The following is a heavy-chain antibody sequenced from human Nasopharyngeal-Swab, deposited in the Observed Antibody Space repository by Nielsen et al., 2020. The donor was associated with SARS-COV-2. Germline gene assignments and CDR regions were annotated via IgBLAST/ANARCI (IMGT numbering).Heavy chain of an antibody. CDR1: GGSISSSSYY. Sequence: SETLSLTCTVSGGSISSSSYYWGWNRQPSGKGLEWIGSLYYSGSTYYNPSLKSRVTISVDTSKNQFSLKLSSVTAADTAVYYCAILPGRPITIFGVVDAFDIWGQGTMVTVSS. J-gene: IGHJ3*02. V-gene: IGHV4-39*01. D-gene: IGHD3-3*01. CDR3: AILPGRPITIFGVVDAFDI. CDR2: LYYSGST.